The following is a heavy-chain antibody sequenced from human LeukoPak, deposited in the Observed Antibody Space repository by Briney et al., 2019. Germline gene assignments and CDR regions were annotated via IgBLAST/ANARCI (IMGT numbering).Heavy chain of an antibody. V-gene: IGHV3-48*04. J-gene: IGHJ4*02. D-gene: IGHD6-19*01. CDR3: ARLWEQWLVLDY. CDR1: GFTFSTYS. CDR2: ISSSSRTI. Sequence: GGSLRLSCAASGFTFSTYSMNWVRQAPGKGLEWVLYISSSSRTIYYADSVKGRFTISRDNAKNSLYLQMNSLRAEDTAVYYCARLWEQWLVLDYWGQGTLVTVSS.